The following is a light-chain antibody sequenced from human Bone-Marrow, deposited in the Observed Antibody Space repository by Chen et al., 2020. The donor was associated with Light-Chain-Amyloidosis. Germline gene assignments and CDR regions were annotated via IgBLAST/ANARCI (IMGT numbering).Light chain of an antibody. CDR1: NIGSTS. J-gene: IGLJ3*02. V-gene: IGLV3-21*02. Sequence: SYVLTQPASVSVATGQTATVARGGINIGSTSVHWYQQTPGQAPLLAVYDDSYRPSGIPERLFGSNSGNTATLNIIRVEAGDEADYYCQVWDRRSDRPVFGGGTKLTVL. CDR2: DDS. CDR3: QVWDRRSDRPV.